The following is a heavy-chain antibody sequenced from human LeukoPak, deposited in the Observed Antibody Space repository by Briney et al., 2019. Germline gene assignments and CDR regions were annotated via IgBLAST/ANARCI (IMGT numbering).Heavy chain of an antibody. CDR1: GFTFSSYA. D-gene: IGHD5-12*01. Sequence: GGSLRLSCAASGFTFSSYAMSWVRQAPGKGLEWVSAISGSGGSTYCADSVKGRFTISRDNSKNTLYLQMNSLRAEDTAVYYCAKGVWLRFYYFDYWGQGTLVTVSS. V-gene: IGHV3-23*01. CDR2: ISGSGGST. J-gene: IGHJ4*02. CDR3: AKGVWLRFYYFDY.